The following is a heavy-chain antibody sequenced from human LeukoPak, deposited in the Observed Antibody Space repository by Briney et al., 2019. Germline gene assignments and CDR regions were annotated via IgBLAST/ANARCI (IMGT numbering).Heavy chain of an antibody. CDR2: ISKSGSTI. CDR3: AREGYPYCTTTDYALYGMDV. CDR1: GFTFSDYY. V-gene: IGHV3-11*01. Sequence: KTGGSLRLSCAASGFTFSDYYMSWIRQAPGKGLEWVSYISKSGSTIYYADSVKGRFTISRDNAKNSLYLQMNSLRTEDTAVYYCAREGYPYCTTTDYALYGMDVWGQGTTVTVSS. J-gene: IGHJ6*02. D-gene: IGHD2-8*01.